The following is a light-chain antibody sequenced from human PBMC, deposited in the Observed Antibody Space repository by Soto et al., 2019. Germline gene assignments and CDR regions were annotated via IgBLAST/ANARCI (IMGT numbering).Light chain of an antibody. CDR1: QVISTS. CDR2: AAS. J-gene: IGKJ5*01. CDR3: QHLFDSPIP. V-gene: IGKV1-9*01. Sequence: TSTCRAGQVISTSLAWYQVKPGKAPKLLIYAASTLESGVPSRFSATVSGTEFSLTITSLQPEDFTTYYCQHLFDSPIPFGQGTRLAI.